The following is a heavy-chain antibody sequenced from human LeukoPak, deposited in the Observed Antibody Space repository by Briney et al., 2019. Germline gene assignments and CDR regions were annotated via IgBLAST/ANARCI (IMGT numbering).Heavy chain of an antibody. CDR3: AREDACSSTSCYTNNWFDP. CDR2: IYYSGCT. D-gene: IGHD2-2*01. Sequence: SETLSLTCTVSGGSISSYYWSWMRQPPGKGLEWVGYIYYSGCTSHNPSLKSRVTISVDPSENQFSLKLSSVTAADTDVYYCAREDACSSTSCYTNNWFDPCGQGILVTVSS. J-gene: IGHJ5*02. V-gene: IGHV4-59*01. CDR1: GGSISSYY.